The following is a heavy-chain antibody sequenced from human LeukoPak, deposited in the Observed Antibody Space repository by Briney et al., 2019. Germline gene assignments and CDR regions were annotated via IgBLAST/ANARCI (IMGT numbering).Heavy chain of an antibody. CDR1: GFTVSSNY. Sequence: QPGGSLRLSCAASGFTVSSNYMSWVRQAPGKGLEWVSSVNGGGDNTYYADSVKGRFTISRDNSENTLNLQMNSLRAEDTATYHCVKVVRPATMDMFFDYWGRGTLVTVSS. D-gene: IGHD2-2*01. CDR3: VKVVRPATMDMFFDY. CDR2: VNGGGDNT. J-gene: IGHJ4*03. V-gene: IGHV3-23*01.